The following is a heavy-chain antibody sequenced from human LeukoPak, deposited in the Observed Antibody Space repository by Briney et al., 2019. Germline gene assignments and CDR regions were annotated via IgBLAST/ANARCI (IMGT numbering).Heavy chain of an antibody. V-gene: IGHV1-69*01. CDR3: ARGPLLGSSSVGYYYGMDV. CDR1: GGTFSSYA. D-gene: IGHD6-6*01. J-gene: IGHJ6*02. CDR2: IIPIFGTA. Sequence: GSSVKVSCKASGGTFSSYAISWVRQAPGQGLEWMGGIIPIFGTANYAQKFQGRVTITADESTSTAYMELSSLRSEDTPVYYCARGPLLGSSSVGYYYGMDVWGQGTTVTVSS.